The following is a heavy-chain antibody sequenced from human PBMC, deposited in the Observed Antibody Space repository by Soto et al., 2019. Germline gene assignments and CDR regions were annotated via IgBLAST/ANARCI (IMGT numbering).Heavy chain of an antibody. Sequence: SETLSLTCTVSGGSISSSSYYWGWIRQPPGKGLEWIGNIYYSGSTYYNPSLKSRVTISVDTSKNQFSQKLSSVTAADTAVYYCARHTEYSSANWFDPWGQGTLVTVSS. CDR1: GGSISSSSYY. J-gene: IGHJ5*02. D-gene: IGHD6-6*01. CDR2: IYYSGST. V-gene: IGHV4-39*01. CDR3: ARHTEYSSANWFDP.